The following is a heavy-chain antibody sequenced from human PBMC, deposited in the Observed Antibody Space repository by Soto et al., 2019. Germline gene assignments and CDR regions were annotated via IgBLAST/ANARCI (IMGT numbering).Heavy chain of an antibody. D-gene: IGHD2-15*01. V-gene: IGHV3-7*05. Sequence: PGGSLRLSCAASGFTFSSYWMSWVRQAPGKGLEWVANIKQDGTEKYYVDSVKGRFTISRDNAKNSLYLQMNSPRAEDTAVYYCSSRYLEHCLSSSCSAPYAYWGQGALVTVPS. CDR3: SSRYLEHCLSSSCSAPYAY. CDR1: GFTFSSYW. J-gene: IGHJ4*02. CDR2: IKQDGTEK.